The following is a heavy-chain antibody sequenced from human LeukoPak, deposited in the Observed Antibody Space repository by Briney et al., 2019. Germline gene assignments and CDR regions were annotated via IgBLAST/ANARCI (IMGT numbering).Heavy chain of an antibody. CDR2: ISSDSSDI. CDR3: ARQLSGGAY. Sequence: PGGSLRLSCAASGFTFSSFDMNWVRQAPGQGLEWVSSISSDSSDIYYADSVKGRFTISRDNAKNSLYLQMNSLRAEDTALYFCARQLSGGAYWGQGTLVTVSS. D-gene: IGHD1-1*01. J-gene: IGHJ4*02. V-gene: IGHV3-21*01. CDR1: GFTFSSFD.